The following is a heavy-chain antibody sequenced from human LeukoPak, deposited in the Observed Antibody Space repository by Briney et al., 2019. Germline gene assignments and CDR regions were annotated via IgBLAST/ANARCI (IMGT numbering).Heavy chain of an antibody. CDR1: GFTFSSYA. D-gene: IGHD2-2*01. Sequence: GGSLRLSCAASGFTFSSYAMSWVRQAPGKGLEWVSAISGSGGSTYYADSVKGRFTISRDNSKNTLYLQMNSLRAEDTAVYYCAKDRMGVVVPAAIGYWGQGTLVTVSS. CDR3: AKDRMGVVVPAAIGY. J-gene: IGHJ4*02. CDR2: ISGSGGST. V-gene: IGHV3-23*01.